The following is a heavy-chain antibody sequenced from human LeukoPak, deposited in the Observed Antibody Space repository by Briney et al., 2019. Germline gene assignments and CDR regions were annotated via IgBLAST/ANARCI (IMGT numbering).Heavy chain of an antibody. V-gene: IGHV3-7*01. Sequence: GGSLRLSCAASGFTFSSYWMSWVRQAPGKGLEWVANIKQDGSEKYYVDSVKGRFTISRDNAKNSLYLQMNSLRAEVTAVYYCARVALKGLYDYAWGSYRYRAFDIWGQGTMVTVSS. J-gene: IGHJ3*02. CDR2: IKQDGSEK. CDR3: ARVALKGLYDYAWGSYRYRAFDI. D-gene: IGHD3-16*02. CDR1: GFTFSSYW.